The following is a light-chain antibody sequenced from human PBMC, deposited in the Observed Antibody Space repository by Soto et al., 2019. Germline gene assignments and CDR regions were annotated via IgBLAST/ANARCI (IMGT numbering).Light chain of an antibody. V-gene: IGKV3D-15*01. J-gene: IGKJ5*01. CDR3: QQHETLIT. Sequence: EIVMTQSPATLSVSPGERATLSCRASQSVSSSLAWYQQKPGQAPRLLIYGAFTRATGIPDRFSGSGSGTDYTLTISRLEPEDFAVYYCQQHETLITFGQGTRLEI. CDR1: QSVSSS. CDR2: GAF.